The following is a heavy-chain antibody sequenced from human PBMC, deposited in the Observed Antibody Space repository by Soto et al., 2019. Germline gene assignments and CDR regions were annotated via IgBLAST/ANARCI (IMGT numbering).Heavy chain of an antibody. V-gene: IGHV5-51*01. Sequence: GESLNFSCKASGYSFTRYLIGWVRQVPGKGLEWMVIIYPGASDTRYTPSFQGHVTISADQAISPTYLQWSSLKASDTAMYYCASHKTDYVETGNDAFAFWGQGTMVTVSS. CDR2: IYPGASDT. J-gene: IGHJ3*01. D-gene: IGHD4-17*01. CDR1: GYSFTRYL. CDR3: ASHKTDYVETGNDAFAF.